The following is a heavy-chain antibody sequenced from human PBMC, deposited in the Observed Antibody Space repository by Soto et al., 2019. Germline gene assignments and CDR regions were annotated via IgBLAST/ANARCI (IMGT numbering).Heavy chain of an antibody. CDR2: FFHTGST. D-gene: IGHD3-22*01. J-gene: IGHJ3*02. Sequence: SETLSLTCTVSGGSISSYYWSWIRQSPGKGLEWIGYFFHTGSTNYNPSLRSRVTISVDTSKNQLSLKLSSVTAADTAVYYCARHYYDTSGYYSNVFDIWGQGTMVTVSS. CDR1: GGSISSYY. V-gene: IGHV4-59*01. CDR3: ARHYYDTSGYYSNVFDI.